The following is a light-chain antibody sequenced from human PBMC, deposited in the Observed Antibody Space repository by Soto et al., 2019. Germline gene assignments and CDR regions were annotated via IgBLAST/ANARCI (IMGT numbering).Light chain of an antibody. Sequence: DIQMTQSPPSLSASVGDRVTITCQASHDIGDSLNWYQAKPGQAPKLVIYDAYNLETGVPSTFSGSGYGTDFSLTISSLHPEDVATYYCQQADSYPRTFGQGTKVDIK. CDR2: DAY. V-gene: IGKV1-33*01. CDR3: QQADSYPRT. CDR1: HDIGDS. J-gene: IGKJ1*01.